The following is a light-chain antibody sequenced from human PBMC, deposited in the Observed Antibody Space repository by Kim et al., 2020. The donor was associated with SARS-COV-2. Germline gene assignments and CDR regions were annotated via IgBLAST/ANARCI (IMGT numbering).Light chain of an antibody. V-gene: IGLV2-23*02. Sequence: QSALTQPASVSVSPGQSITISCTGTSSDVGSDNLVSWYQQHPGKAPKLMIYEVSKRPSGVSNRFSCSKSGNTASLTISGLQAEDEADYYCCSYAGSSTFVVFGGGTQLTVL. CDR1: SSDVGSDNL. J-gene: IGLJ2*01. CDR2: EVS. CDR3: CSYAGSSTFVV.